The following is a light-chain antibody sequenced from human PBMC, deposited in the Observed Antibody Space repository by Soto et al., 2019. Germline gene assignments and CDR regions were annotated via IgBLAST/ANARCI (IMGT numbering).Light chain of an antibody. J-gene: IGKJ4*01. CDR2: GAS. V-gene: IGKV3-20*01. Sequence: EIVLTQSPGTLSLSPGERATLSCRASQSVSSTYLAWYQQKPGQAPRLLIYGASGSATGIPDSFSGSGSGTDFTLTISRLQSEDFAVYYYQYYGSLVLTFGGGTKVEIK. CDR1: QSVSSTY. CDR3: QYYGSLVLT.